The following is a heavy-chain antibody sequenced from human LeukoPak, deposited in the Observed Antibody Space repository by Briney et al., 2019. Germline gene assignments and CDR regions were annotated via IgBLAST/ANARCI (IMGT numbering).Heavy chain of an antibody. CDR1: GFTFSSYT. J-gene: IGHJ6*02. V-gene: IGHV3-48*02. CDR2: ISISSSTK. CDR3: ASRFSASGGSYGMDV. D-gene: IGHD2-15*01. Sequence: GGSLRLSCAASGFTFSSYTMNWVRKAPGKGLEWVSYISISSSTKYNADSVKGRFTISRDNAKNSLYLQMNSLRDEDTAVYYCASRFSASGGSYGMDVWGQGTTVTVSS.